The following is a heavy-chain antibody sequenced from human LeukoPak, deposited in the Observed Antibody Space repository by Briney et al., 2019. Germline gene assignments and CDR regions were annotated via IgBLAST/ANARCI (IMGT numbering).Heavy chain of an antibody. CDR2: ISAYNGDT. CDR1: GYTFTSYG. D-gene: IGHD4-23*01. Sequence: ASVKVSCKASGYTFTSYGFSWVRQAPGQGLEWMGWISAYNGDTKYALNLQGRVTMTTDTSTSTAYMKLRSLRSDDTAVYYCARQLRWDQYYFDYWGQGTLVTVSS. CDR3: ARQLRWDQYYFDY. V-gene: IGHV1-18*01. J-gene: IGHJ4*02.